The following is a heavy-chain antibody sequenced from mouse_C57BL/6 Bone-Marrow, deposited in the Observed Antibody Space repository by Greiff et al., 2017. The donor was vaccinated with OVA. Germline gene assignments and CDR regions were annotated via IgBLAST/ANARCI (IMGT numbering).Heavy chain of an antibody. CDR2: IYPGDGAT. J-gene: IGHJ1*03. D-gene: IGHD1-1*01. CDR3: ARGYYYGSSYDV. V-gene: IGHV1-82*01. Sequence: QVQLQQSGPELVKPGASVKISCKASGYAFSSSWMNWVKQRPGKGLEWIGRIYPGDGATNYNGKFKGKATLTADKSSSTAYMQLSSLTSEDSAVYVCARGYYYGSSYDVWGTGTTVTVSS. CDR1: GYAFSSSW.